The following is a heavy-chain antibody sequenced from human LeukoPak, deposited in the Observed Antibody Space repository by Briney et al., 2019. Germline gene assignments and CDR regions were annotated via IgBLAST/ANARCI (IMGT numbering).Heavy chain of an antibody. Sequence: GGSLRLSCAASGFTFDGYTMHGVRQAPGKGLEWVSLISWDGGSTYYADSVKGRFTISRDNSKNSLYLQMNSLRTEDTALYYCAKDGYCSGGSCYSRYYYYGMDAWGQGTTVTVAS. CDR3: AKDGYCSGGSCYSRYYYYGMDA. V-gene: IGHV3-43*01. J-gene: IGHJ6*02. CDR1: GFTFDGYT. D-gene: IGHD2-15*01. CDR2: ISWDGGST.